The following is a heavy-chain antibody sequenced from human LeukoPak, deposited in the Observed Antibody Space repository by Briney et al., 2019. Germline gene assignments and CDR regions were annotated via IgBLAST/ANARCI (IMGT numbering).Heavy chain of an antibody. Sequence: GGSLRLSCTASGFTFDDYGMSWVRQAPGKGLEWVSLITWDGAGTNYADSVKGRFTISRDNSKKSLYLQMNTLRTDDTALYYCAKIVGEEIPVSGFSDALDIWGQGTRVTVSS. J-gene: IGHJ3*02. V-gene: IGHV3-43*01. CDR2: ITWDGAGT. CDR3: AKIVGEEIPVSGFSDALDI. D-gene: IGHD6-19*01. CDR1: GFTFDDYG.